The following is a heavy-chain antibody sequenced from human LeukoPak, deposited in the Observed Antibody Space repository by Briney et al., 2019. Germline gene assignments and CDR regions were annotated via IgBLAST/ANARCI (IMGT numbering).Heavy chain of an antibody. V-gene: IGHV1-69*13. D-gene: IGHD2-21*01. CDR3: ARDETVDVAFDI. Sequence: ASVKVSFKASGGTFTSYAISWVRQAPGQGLEWMGGTIPIFGTANYEQKFQGRGTITADESTSKAYLELTSLRSEDTAVYYCARDETVDVAFDIWGQGTMVTVSS. J-gene: IGHJ3*02. CDR1: GGTFTSYA. CDR2: TIPIFGTA.